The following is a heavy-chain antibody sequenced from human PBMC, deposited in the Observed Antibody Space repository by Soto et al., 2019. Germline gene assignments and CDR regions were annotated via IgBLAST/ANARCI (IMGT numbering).Heavy chain of an antibody. J-gene: IGHJ4*02. CDR1: GGTFSSYA. Sequence: QVQLVQSGAEVKKPGSSVKVSCKASGGTFSSYAISWVRQAPGQGLEWMGGIIPIFGTANYAQKFQGRVTITPDKSKSPAHSVLSSLRVEDTAVYYGARGQGMVFALGAFDYWGQGTLVTVSS. CDR2: IIPIFGTA. CDR3: ARGQGMVFALGAFDY. D-gene: IGHD2-8*01. V-gene: IGHV1-69*06.